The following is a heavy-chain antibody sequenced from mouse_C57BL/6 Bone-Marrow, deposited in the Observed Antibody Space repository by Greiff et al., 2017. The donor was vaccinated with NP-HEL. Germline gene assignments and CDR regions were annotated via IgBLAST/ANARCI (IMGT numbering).Heavy chain of an antibody. CDR1: GFTFSDYY. CDR3: ARDLGRRNYAMDY. V-gene: IGHV5-16*01. CDR2: INYDGSST. J-gene: IGHJ4*01. Sequence: EVQRVESEGGLVQPGSSMKLSCTASGFTFSDYYMAWVRQVPEKGLEWVANINYDGSSTYYLDSLKSRFIISRDNAKNILYLQMSSLKSEDTATYYCARDLGRRNYAMDYWGQGTSVTVSS. D-gene: IGHD4-1*01.